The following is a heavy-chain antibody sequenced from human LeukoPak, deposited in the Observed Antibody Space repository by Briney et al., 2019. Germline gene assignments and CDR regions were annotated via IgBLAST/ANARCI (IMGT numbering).Heavy chain of an antibody. CDR3: ARGVDVWGSYRQYYFDY. CDR1: XX. CDR2: IXISGGST. D-gene: IGHD3-16*02. Sequence: XXXXXVRQAXGKGXXWXXXIXISGGSTYYGDSVKGRFTISRDNSKNTLYLQMNGLRAEDTAVYYCARGVDVWGSYRQYYFDYWGQGTLVTVSS. V-gene: IGHV3-23*01. J-gene: IGHJ4*02.